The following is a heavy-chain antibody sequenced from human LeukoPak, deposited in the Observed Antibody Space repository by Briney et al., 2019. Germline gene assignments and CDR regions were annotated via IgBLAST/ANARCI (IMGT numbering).Heavy chain of an antibody. CDR3: ARDGTGARAFDI. CDR1: GFSVSSNY. V-gene: IGHV3-53*01. CDR2: IYSGGST. J-gene: IGHJ3*02. Sequence: PGGSLRLSCAASGFSVSSNYMSWVRQAPGKGLEWVSVIYSGGSTYYADSVKDRFTISRDNSKNTLYLQMNSLRAEDTAVYYCARDGTGARAFDIWGQGTMVTVSS. D-gene: IGHD7-27*01.